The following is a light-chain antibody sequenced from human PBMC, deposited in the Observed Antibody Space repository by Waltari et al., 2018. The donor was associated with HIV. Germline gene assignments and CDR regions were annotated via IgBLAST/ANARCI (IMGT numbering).Light chain of an antibody. J-gene: IGLJ1*01. Sequence: QSVLTQPPSMSAAPGERVTISCSGSSYNIGNNVVTWYQQLPGTAPKLLIYGHGSRPSGVPDRFSGSKSGTSATLGITGLQTGDEADYYCGTWDSSLSSYVFGTGTKVTVL. CDR3: GTWDSSLSSYV. V-gene: IGLV1-51*01. CDR1: SYNIGNNV. CDR2: GHG.